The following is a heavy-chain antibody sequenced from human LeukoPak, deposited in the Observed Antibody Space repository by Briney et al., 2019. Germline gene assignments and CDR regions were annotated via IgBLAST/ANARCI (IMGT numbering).Heavy chain of an antibody. CDR2: ISHVGTT. D-gene: IGHD1-26*01. CDR3: ARHGGGGESYPRVFDY. CDR1: GGSFSSY. J-gene: IGHJ4*02. V-gene: IGHV4-34*01. Sequence: SETLSLTCAVYGGSFSSYWGWIRQPPGKGLEWIGEISHVGTTKYNPSFKSRVIISVDTSKNQFSLKLNSVTAADTAMYYCARHGGGGESYPRVFDYWGRGNLVTVSS.